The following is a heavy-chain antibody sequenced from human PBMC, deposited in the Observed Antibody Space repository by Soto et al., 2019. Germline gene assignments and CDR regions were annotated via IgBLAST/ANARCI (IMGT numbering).Heavy chain of an antibody. Sequence: PGGSLRLSCAASGFTFSSYAMSWVRQAPGKGLEWVSAISGSGGSTYYADSVKGRFTISRDNSKNTLYLQMNGLRAEDTAVYYCAKDPFYSSGPTVVDYWGQGTLVTVSS. J-gene: IGHJ4*02. CDR3: AKDPFYSSGPTVVDY. CDR1: GFTFSSYA. D-gene: IGHD6-19*01. CDR2: ISGSGGST. V-gene: IGHV3-23*01.